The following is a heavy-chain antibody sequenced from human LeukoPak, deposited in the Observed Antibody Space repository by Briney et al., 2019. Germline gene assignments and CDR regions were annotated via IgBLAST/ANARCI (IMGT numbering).Heavy chain of an antibody. V-gene: IGHV3-30*04. CDR3: ARGRYCSGGSCYGNYYYYYMDV. Sequence: GGSLRLSCAASGFTFSSYAMHWVRQAPGKGLEWMAVISYDGSIKYDADSVKGRFTISRDNSKNTLYLQMNSLRAEDTAVYYCARGRYCSGGSCYGNYYYYYMDVWGKGTTVTVS. CDR1: GFTFSSYA. CDR2: ISYDGSIK. J-gene: IGHJ6*03. D-gene: IGHD2-15*01.